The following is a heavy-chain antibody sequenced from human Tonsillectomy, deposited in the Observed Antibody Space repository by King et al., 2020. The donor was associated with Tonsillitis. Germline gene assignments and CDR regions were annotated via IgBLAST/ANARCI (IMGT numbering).Heavy chain of an antibody. Sequence: VQLVESGGGVVQPGRSLRLSCAASGFTFSSYGMHWVRQAPGKGLEWVAVISYDGSNKYYADSVKGRFTISRDNSKNTLYLQMNSLRAEDTAVYYCAKLRWLANDAFDLWGQGTMVTVSS. V-gene: IGHV3-30*18. D-gene: IGHD6-19*01. CDR1: GFTFSSYG. CDR3: AKLRWLANDAFDL. CDR2: ISYDGSNK. J-gene: IGHJ3*01.